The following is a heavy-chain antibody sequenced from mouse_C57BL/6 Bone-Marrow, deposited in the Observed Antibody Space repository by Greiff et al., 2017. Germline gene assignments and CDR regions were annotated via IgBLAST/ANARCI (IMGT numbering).Heavy chain of an antibody. CDR3: AIWLRRRDY. V-gene: IGHV1-42*01. Sequence: VQLQQSGPELVKPGASVKISCKASGYSFTGYYMNWVKQSPEKSLEWIGEINPSTGGTTYNQKFKAKATLTVDKSSSTAYMQLKSLTSEDSAVXYCAIWLRRRDYWGQGTTLTVSS. J-gene: IGHJ2*01. D-gene: IGHD2-2*01. CDR2: INPSTGGT. CDR1: GYSFTGYY.